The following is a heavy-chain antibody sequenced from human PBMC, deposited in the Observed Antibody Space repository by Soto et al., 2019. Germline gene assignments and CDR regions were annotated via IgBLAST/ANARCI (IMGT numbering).Heavy chain of an antibody. CDR3: ARVDYGDYVYNFDY. CDR1: GFTFSSYW. CDR2: IKQDGSEK. V-gene: IGHV3-7*03. J-gene: IGHJ4*02. D-gene: IGHD4-17*01. Sequence: GGSLRLSCAASGFTFSSYWMSWVRQAPGKGLEWVANIKQDGSEKYYVDSVKGRFTISRDNAKSSLYLQMNSLRAEDTAVYYCARVDYGDYVYNFDYWGQGTLVTVSS.